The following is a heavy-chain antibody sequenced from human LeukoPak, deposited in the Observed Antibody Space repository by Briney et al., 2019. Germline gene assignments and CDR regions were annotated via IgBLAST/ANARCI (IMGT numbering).Heavy chain of an antibody. Sequence: PSETLSLTCAVYGVSFSGYYWSWIRQPPGKGLEWIGEINHSGSTNYNPSLKSRATISVDTSKNQFSLKLSSVTAADTAVYYCARELVTPYYYGMDVWGQGTTVTVSS. J-gene: IGHJ6*02. CDR2: INHSGST. D-gene: IGHD4-23*01. CDR3: ARELVTPYYYGMDV. CDR1: GVSFSGYY. V-gene: IGHV4-34*01.